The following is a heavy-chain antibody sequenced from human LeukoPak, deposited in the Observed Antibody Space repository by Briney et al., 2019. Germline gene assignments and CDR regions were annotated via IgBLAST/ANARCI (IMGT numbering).Heavy chain of an antibody. CDR3: ARVSSSGWYDFNWFDP. J-gene: IGHJ5*02. V-gene: IGHV3-11*04. Sequence: GGSLRLSCAASGFTFSDYYMSWIRQAPGKGLEWVSYISSSGSTIYYADSVKGRFTISRDNAKNSLYLQMNSLRAEGTAVYYCARVSSSGWYDFNWFDPWGQGTLVTVSS. CDR1: GFTFSDYY. CDR2: ISSSGSTI. D-gene: IGHD6-19*01.